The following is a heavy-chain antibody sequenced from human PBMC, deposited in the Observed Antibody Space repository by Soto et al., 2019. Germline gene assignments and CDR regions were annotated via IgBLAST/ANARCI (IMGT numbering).Heavy chain of an antibody. D-gene: IGHD2-8*01. J-gene: IGHJ5*02. CDR2: ISAYNGNT. V-gene: IGHV1-18*04. Sequence: ASVKVSCKASGYTFTSYGISWVRQAPGQGLEWMGWISAYNGNTNYAQKLQGRVTMTTDTSTSTAYMELRSLRSDDTAVYYCARESQMVYANWFDPWGQGTLVTVSS. CDR3: ARESQMVYANWFDP. CDR1: GYTFTSYG.